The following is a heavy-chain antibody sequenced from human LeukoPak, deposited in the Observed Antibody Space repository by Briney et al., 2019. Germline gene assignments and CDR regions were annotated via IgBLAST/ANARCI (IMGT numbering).Heavy chain of an antibody. J-gene: IGHJ5*02. CDR1: GFTFRDYA. CDR2: ISGSGGST. D-gene: IGHD4-17*01. Sequence: GGSQRLSCAASGFTFRDYAMSWVRQAPGKGLEWVSGISGSGGSTYYADSVKGRFTISRDNSQNTLYLQMSSLRVDDTAIYYCAKGARVTTRSWFDPWGQGTLVTVSS. V-gene: IGHV3-23*01. CDR3: AKGARVTTRSWFDP.